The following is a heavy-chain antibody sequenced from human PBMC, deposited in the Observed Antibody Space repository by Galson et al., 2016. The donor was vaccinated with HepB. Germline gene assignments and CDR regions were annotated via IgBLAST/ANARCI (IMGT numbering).Heavy chain of an antibody. CDR2: LNPIDGTT. CDR3: ARETYCSGGQCLSGMDV. V-gene: IGHV1-46*01. Sequence: SVKVSCKASGYTFTTYYMHWVRQAPGQGLEWMGILNPIDGTTSYAEQFQGRVTMTRDTSTSTVYLELSSLTSEDTAMYYCARETYCSGGQCLSGMDVWGQGTTVTVSS. CDR1: GYTFTTYY. D-gene: IGHD2-15*01. J-gene: IGHJ6*02.